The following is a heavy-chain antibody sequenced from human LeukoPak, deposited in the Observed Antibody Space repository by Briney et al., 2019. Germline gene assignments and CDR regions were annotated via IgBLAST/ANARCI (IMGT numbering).Heavy chain of an antibody. CDR3: ARVNRNWNDVYGMDV. J-gene: IGHJ6*02. D-gene: IGHD1-1*01. Sequence: SETLSLTCTVSGGSVSSGSYYWSWIQQPPGKGLEWIGYIYYSGSTNYNPSLKSRVTISVDTSKNQFSLKLSSVTAADTAVYYCARVNRNWNDVYGMDVWGQGTTVTVSS. CDR1: GGSVSSGSYY. CDR2: IYYSGST. V-gene: IGHV4-61*01.